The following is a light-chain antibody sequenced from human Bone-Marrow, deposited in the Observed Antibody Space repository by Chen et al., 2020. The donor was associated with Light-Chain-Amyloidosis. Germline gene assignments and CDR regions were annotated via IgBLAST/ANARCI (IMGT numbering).Light chain of an antibody. Sequence: QSALTQPASVSGSPGQSITISCTGTSSDVGSYNLVSWDQQHPGSAPKFMIYEVNNRPSGISNRFSGSKSGNTAALTMSGLQAEDEADYYWCAYAGSSTFGVFCGGTTLTVL. V-gene: IGLV2-23*02. CDR2: EVN. CDR1: SSDVGSYNL. J-gene: IGLJ2*01. CDR3: CAYAGSSTFGV.